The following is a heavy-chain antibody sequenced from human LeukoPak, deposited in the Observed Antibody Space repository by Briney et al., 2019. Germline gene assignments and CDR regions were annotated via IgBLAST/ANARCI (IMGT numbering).Heavy chain of an antibody. Sequence: SETLSLTCTVSGDSISSYYWTWIRQPPGKGLEWIGYIYYSGTTNYSPSLKSRVTISVDTSKNQFSLKLSSVTAADTAVYYCARSGSSLGYWFDHWGQGTLVTVSS. J-gene: IGHJ5*02. CDR3: ARSGSSLGYWFDH. D-gene: IGHD1-26*01. CDR2: IYYSGTT. V-gene: IGHV4-59*01. CDR1: GDSISSYY.